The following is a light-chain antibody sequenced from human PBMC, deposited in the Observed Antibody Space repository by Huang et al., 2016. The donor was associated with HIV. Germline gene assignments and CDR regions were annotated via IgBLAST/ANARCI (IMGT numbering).Light chain of an antibody. Sequence: IVLTQSPATLSWYPGERVTLSCRARQSVGKYIAWYQQHPGQSPKLLIYDTSTGATGTPVRFSGSGSGTDFTLTISSVESEDFAVYYCQQRSSGVTFGGGTKV. J-gene: IGKJ4*01. V-gene: IGKV3-11*01. CDR3: QQRSSGVT. CDR1: QSVGKY. CDR2: DTS.